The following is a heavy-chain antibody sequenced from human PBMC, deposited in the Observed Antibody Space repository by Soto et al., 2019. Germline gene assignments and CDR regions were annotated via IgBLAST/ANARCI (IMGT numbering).Heavy chain of an antibody. CDR3: ARDPRGAAVREWAFDI. Sequence: PSQTLSLTCAISGDSVSSDSAAWNWIRQSPSRGLEWLGRTYYRSKWYNDYAVSVKIRITINPDTSKNQFSLQLNSVTPEDTAVYYCARDPRGAAVREWAFDIWGQGTMVTVSS. J-gene: IGHJ3*02. CDR2: TYYRSKWYN. CDR1: GDSVSSDSAA. V-gene: IGHV6-1*01. D-gene: IGHD3-3*01.